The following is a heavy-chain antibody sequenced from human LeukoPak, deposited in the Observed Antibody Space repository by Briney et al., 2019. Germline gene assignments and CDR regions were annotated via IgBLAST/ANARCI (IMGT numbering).Heavy chain of an antibody. V-gene: IGHV4-59*01. CDR3: ARDVGNFNWFDP. Sequence: KPSETLSLTCTVSGGSISSYYWSWIRQPPGKGLEWIGYIYYSGSTNYSPSLKSRVTISVDTSKNQFSLKLSSVTAADTAVYYCARDVGNFNWFDPWGQGTLVTVSS. CDR2: IYYSGST. CDR1: GGSISSYY. D-gene: IGHD4-23*01. J-gene: IGHJ5*02.